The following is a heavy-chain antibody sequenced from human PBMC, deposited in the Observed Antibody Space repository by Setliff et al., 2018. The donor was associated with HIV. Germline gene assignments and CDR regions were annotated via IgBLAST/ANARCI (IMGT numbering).Heavy chain of an antibody. CDR1: GGSIRSNNW. CDR2: IYHSGST. J-gene: IGHJ3*02. CDR3: ATPMSSSWYSHAFDI. Sequence: SETLSLTCADSGGSIRSNNWWSWVRQPPGKRLEWIGEIYHSGSTNYNPSLKSRVTISVDKSKNQFSLQLSSVTAADTAVYYCATPMSSSWYSHAFDIWGRGTMVTVSS. D-gene: IGHD6-13*01. V-gene: IGHV4-4*02.